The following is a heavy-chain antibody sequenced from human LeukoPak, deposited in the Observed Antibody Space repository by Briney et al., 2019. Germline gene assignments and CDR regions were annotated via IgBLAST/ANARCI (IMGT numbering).Heavy chain of an antibody. J-gene: IGHJ4*02. CDR2: IGSAGDT. Sequence: PGGSLRLSCAASGFTFSSYDMHWVRQPTGKGLEWVSAIGSAGDTYYPGSVKGRFTISTGNAKKSLYLQMNSLRAGDTAVYYCARGNILTGYDYWGQGTLVAVSS. CDR1: GFTFSSYD. D-gene: IGHD3-9*01. CDR3: ARGNILTGYDY. V-gene: IGHV3-13*04.